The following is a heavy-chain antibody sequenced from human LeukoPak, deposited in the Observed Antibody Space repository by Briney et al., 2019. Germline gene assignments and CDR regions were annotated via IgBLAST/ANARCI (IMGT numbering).Heavy chain of an antibody. Sequence: GGSLRLSCAASGFTYNNYGMHWVRQAPGKGLEWVAFIRYDGSNKYYADSVKGRFTISRDNSKNTLYLQMNSLRADDTAVYYCASDYSGSIDYWGQGTLVTVSS. D-gene: IGHD1-26*01. J-gene: IGHJ4*02. V-gene: IGHV3-30*02. CDR3: ASDYSGSIDY. CDR1: GFTYNNYG. CDR2: IRYDGSNK.